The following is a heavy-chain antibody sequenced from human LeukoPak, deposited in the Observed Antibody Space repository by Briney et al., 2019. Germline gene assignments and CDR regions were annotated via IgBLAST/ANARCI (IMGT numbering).Heavy chain of an antibody. V-gene: IGHV3-23*01. CDR3: AKDIAAAAVYYFDY. CDR1: GFTFSSYA. D-gene: IGHD6-13*01. CDR2: SSGSGEST. Sequence: GGSLRLSCAASGFTFSSYAMSWVRQAPGKGLEWVSASSGSGESTYYADSVKGRFTISRDNSKNPVFLQMTSLRAEDTAVYYCAKDIAAAAVYYFDYWGQGTLVTVSS. J-gene: IGHJ4*02.